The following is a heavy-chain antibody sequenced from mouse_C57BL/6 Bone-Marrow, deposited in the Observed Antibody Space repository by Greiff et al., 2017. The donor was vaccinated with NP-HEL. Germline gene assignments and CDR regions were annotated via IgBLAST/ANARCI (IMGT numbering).Heavy chain of an antibody. CDR3: ARDDGSFAY. CDR2: ISDGGSYT. J-gene: IGHJ3*01. Sequence: EVMLVESGGGLVKPGGSLKLSCAASGFTFSSYAMSWVRQTPEKRLEWVATISDGGSYTYYPDNVKGRFTIARDKAKNNLYLQKSHLKSEDTAMYYCARDDGSFAYWGQGTLVTVSA. CDR1: GFTFSSYA. D-gene: IGHD2-3*01. V-gene: IGHV5-4*01.